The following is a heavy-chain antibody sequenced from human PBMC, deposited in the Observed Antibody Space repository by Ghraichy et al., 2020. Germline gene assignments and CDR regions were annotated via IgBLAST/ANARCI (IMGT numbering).Heavy chain of an antibody. CDR3: ARGRILRFLEWPPDAFDI. CDR2: IYYSGST. D-gene: IGHD3-3*01. Sequence: SQTLSLTCTVSGGSISSYYWSWIRQPPGKGLEWIGYIYYSGSTNYNPSLKSRVTISVDTSKNQFSLKLSSVTAADTAVYYCARGRILRFLEWPPDAFDIWGQGTMVTVSS. CDR1: GGSISSYY. J-gene: IGHJ3*02. V-gene: IGHV4-59*01.